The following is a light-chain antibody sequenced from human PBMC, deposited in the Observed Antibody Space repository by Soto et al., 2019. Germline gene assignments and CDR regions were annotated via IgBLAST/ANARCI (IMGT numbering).Light chain of an antibody. J-gene: IGLJ1*01. Sequence: QSVLTQPPSASGTPGQRVTISFSGSSSNIGSNYVYWYQHLTGTAPKLLIYRNNQRPSGVPDRFSGSKSGTSASLAISGLRSEDEADYYCATWDDSLSNYVFGTGTKVTVL. CDR1: SSNIGSNY. CDR2: RNN. V-gene: IGLV1-47*01. CDR3: ATWDDSLSNYV.